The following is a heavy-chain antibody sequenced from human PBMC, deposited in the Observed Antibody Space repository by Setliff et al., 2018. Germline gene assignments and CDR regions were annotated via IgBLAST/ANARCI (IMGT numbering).Heavy chain of an antibody. CDR3: ARAGLATAGRKGVFDH. V-gene: IGHV1-18*01. D-gene: IGHD6-13*01. CDR1: GFTFTDYG. CDR2: INNYNFNT. Sequence: ASVKVSCKSSGFTFTDYGITWVRQVPGQGLEWMGWINNYNFNTQYAQRFQGRVTMTRDTSTNTAYMELNSLTSNDTAVYYRARAGLATAGRKGVFDHWGQGTLVTVSS. J-gene: IGHJ4*02.